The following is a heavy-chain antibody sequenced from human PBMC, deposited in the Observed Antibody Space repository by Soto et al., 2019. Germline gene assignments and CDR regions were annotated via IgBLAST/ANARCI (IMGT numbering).Heavy chain of an antibody. CDR2: ISVSSSYT. CDR1: GFRFSDYY. Sequence: PRLSCTVSGFRFSDYYMSWIRQAPGKGLQWISYISVSSSYTNYADSVKGRFTISRDNAKNSLYLQMNSLRAEDTALYFCARVPRSPGLRSRTEWYFDLWGRGTLVTVSS. J-gene: IGHJ2*01. D-gene: IGHD1-1*01. V-gene: IGHV3-11*05. CDR3: ARVPRSPGLRSRTEWYFDL.